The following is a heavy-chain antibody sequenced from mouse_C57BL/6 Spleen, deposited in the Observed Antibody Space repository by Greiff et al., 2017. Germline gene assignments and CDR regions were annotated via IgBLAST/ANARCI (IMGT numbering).Heavy chain of an antibody. Sequence: VQLQQPGAELVKPGASVKLSCKASGYTFTSYWMQWVKQRPGQGLEWIGEIDPSDSYTNYNQKFKGKATLTVDTSSSTAYMQLSSLTSEDSAVYYCARQGLRRDYFDYWGQGTTLTVSS. CDR2: IDPSDSYT. V-gene: IGHV1-50*01. D-gene: IGHD2-4*01. CDR3: ARQGLRRDYFDY. J-gene: IGHJ2*01. CDR1: GYTFTSYW.